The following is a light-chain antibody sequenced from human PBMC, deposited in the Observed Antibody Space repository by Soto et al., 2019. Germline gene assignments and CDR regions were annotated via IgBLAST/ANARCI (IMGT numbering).Light chain of an antibody. J-gene: IGLJ2*01. V-gene: IGLV7-46*01. Sequence: QAVVTQEPSLTVSPGVTVTLTCGSSTGAVTSGHYPYWFQQKPGQAPRTLIYDTSNKHSWTPARFSGSLLGGKAALTLSGAQPEDEAEYYCLLSYSGARLVVFGGGTKVTVL. CDR3: LLSYSGARLVV. CDR1: TGAVTSGHY. CDR2: DTS.